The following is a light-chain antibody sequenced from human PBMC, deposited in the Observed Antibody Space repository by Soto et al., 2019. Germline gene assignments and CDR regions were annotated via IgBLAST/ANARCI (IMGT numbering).Light chain of an antibody. J-gene: IGKJ1*01. Sequence: KSPATLSLSEGDRATISCRASQSVSSWLAWYQQKPGKAPRLLIYKASSMASGIPSRFSGSGSGTDFTLTICRLEPDDFALYYCPHYASSPRTFGEGTKVDIK. CDR1: QSVSSW. CDR3: PHYASSPRT. CDR2: KAS. V-gene: IGKV3-20*01.